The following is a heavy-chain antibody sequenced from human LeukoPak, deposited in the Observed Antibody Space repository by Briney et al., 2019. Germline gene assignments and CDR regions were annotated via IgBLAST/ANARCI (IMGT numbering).Heavy chain of an antibody. CDR1: GYTFNNHY. D-gene: IGHD2-15*01. CDR2: IIPIFGTA. CDR3: ARDLSGGRGFDY. J-gene: IGHJ4*02. Sequence: ASVTVSCKASGYTFNNHYMYWVRQVPGQGLEWMGGIIPIFGTANYAQKFQGRVTITADESTSTAYMELSSLRSEDTAVYYCARDLSGGRGFDYWGQGTLVTVSS. V-gene: IGHV1-69*13.